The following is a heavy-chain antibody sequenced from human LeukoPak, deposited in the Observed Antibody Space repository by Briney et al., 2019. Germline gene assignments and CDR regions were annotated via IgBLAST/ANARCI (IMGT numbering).Heavy chain of an antibody. Sequence: PSETLSLTCTVSGGSISSYYWSWIRQPAGKGLEWIGRIYTSGSTNYNPSLKSRVTMSVDTSKNQFSLKLSSVTAADTAVYYCARGTYGSGSYYLNYYMDVWGKGTTVTISS. V-gene: IGHV4-4*07. CDR3: ARGTYGSGSYYLNYYMDV. CDR1: GGSISSYY. CDR2: IYTSGST. D-gene: IGHD3-10*01. J-gene: IGHJ6*03.